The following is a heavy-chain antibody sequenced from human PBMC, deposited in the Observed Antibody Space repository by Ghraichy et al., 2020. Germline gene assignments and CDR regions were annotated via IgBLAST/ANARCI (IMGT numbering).Heavy chain of an antibody. D-gene: IGHD6-19*01. V-gene: IGHV3-11*06. CDR2: ISTISSYT. J-gene: IGHJ4*02. CDR1: GFTFSDYY. CDR3: ARYGYSSGWYSANFDY. Sequence: GGSLRLSCAASGFTFSDYYMSWIRQAPGKGLEWVSYISTISSYTNYADSVKGRFTISRDNAKNSLYLQMNSLRAEDTAVYYCARYGYSSGWYSANFDYWGQGTLVTVSS.